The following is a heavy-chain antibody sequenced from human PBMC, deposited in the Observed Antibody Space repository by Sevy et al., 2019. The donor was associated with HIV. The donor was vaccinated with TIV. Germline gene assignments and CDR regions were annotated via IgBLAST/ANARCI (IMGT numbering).Heavy chain of an antibody. V-gene: IGHV1-8*01. D-gene: IGHD2-15*01. CDR3: ARKGGSYLYYYYYGMDV. CDR1: GYTFTSYD. CDR2: MNPNSGNT. Sequence: ASVKVSCKASGYTFTSYDINWVRQATGQGHEWMGWMNPNSGNTGYAQKFQGRVTMTRNTSISTAYMELSSLRSEDTAVYYCARKGGSYLYYYYYGMDVWGQGTTVTVSS. J-gene: IGHJ6*02.